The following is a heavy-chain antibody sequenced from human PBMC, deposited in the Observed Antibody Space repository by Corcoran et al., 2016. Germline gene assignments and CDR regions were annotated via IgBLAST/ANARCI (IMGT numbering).Heavy chain of an antibody. Sequence: EVQLVESGGGLVQPGGSLRLSCAASGFAFSTYWMHWVRQVPGKGLMWVSRITGDGSDTTYADSVKGRFTISRDNAENTLYLQMDSLRAEDTAVYYCARGGGWSSVRFRAFGFWGQGTMVTVSS. CDR1: GFAFSTYW. V-gene: IGHV3-74*03. CDR3: ARGGGWSSVRFRAFGF. CDR2: ITGDGSDT. J-gene: IGHJ3*01. D-gene: IGHD6-25*01.